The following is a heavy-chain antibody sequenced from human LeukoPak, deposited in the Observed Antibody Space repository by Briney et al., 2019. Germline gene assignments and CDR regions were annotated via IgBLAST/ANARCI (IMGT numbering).Heavy chain of an antibody. J-gene: IGHJ4*02. D-gene: IGHD1-26*01. CDR3: TTGIVGASGGY. CDR1: GFTFSNAW. V-gene: IGHV3-15*01. Sequence: GGSLRLSCAASGFTFSNAWMSWVRQAPGKGLEWVGRIKSKTDGGTTDYAAPVKGRFTISRDGSKNTLYLQMNSLKTEDTAVYYCTTGIVGASGGYWGQGTLVTVSS. CDR2: IKSKTDGGTT.